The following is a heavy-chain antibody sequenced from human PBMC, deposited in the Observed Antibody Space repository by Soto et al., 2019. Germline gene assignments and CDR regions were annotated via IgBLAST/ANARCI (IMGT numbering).Heavy chain of an antibody. Sequence: SETLSLTCTVSGRSISSSDFYWGWLRQPPGKGLDFIGSMYYSGTTYYNPSLKNRITISVDTSKNQFSLKLISVTAADTAVYYCAVVDSNGNRFDPWGQGALVTSPQ. V-gene: IGHV4-39*01. J-gene: IGHJ5*02. CDR2: MYYSGTT. CDR1: GRSISSSDFY. CDR3: AVVDSNGNRFDP. D-gene: IGHD3-22*01.